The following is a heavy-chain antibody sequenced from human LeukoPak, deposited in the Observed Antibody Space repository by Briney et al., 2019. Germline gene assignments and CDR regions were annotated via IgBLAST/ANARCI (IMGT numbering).Heavy chain of an antibody. CDR1: GGSISSSLYH. D-gene: IGHD3/OR15-3a*01. J-gene: IGHJ5*02. CDR2: IYYTGST. V-gene: IGHV4-39*01. CDR3: ARQEIGLRSFDP. Sequence: SETLSLTCTVSGGSISSSLYHWGWIRQPPGKNLEWLGSIYYTGSTHYNPSLKSRVTISVDTSKNQFSLNLSSVTAADKAVYYCARQEIGLRSFDPWGQGTLVTVSS.